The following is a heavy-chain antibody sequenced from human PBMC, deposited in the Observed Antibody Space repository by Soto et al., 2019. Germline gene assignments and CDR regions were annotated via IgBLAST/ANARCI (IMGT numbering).Heavy chain of an antibody. CDR3: VHSNLGHIDY. CDR2: IYWDDDK. CDR1: GFSLSTSGVT. V-gene: IGHV2-5*02. Sequence: QITLKESGPTLVKPTQTLTLTCTFSGFSLSTSGVTVGWIRQPPGKALEWLALIYWDDDKRYSPSLKSRLTITMDTSKNQVDLKMTNMDPVDTAAYYCVHSNLGHIDYWGQGTLVTVSS. D-gene: IGHD7-27*01. J-gene: IGHJ4*02.